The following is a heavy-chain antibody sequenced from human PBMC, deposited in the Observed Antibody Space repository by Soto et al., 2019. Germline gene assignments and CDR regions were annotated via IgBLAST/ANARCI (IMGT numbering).Heavy chain of an antibody. V-gene: IGHV4-59*01. Sequence: SETLSLTCTVSGGPITSYYWSWIRQPPGKGLEWIGYIYYTGSTNYNPSLKSRVTISVDTSKNQFSLKLNSVTAADTAVYYCAISPIYCSSTSCYLRFDYWGQGTLVTVSS. CDR2: IYYTGST. CDR3: AISPIYCSSTSCYLRFDY. J-gene: IGHJ4*02. D-gene: IGHD2-2*01. CDR1: GGPITSYY.